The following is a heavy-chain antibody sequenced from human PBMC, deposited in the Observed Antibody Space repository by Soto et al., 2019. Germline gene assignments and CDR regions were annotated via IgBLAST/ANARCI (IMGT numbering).Heavy chain of an antibody. CDR2: ISAYNGNT. D-gene: IGHD3-9*01. Sequence: ASVKVSCKASGYTFTSYGISWVRQAPGQGLEWMGWISAYNGNTNYAQKLQGRVTMTTDTSTSTAYMELRSLRSDDTAVYYCARDPGYDILTGYPTINYYYYGMDVWGQGTTVTVSS. V-gene: IGHV1-18*01. CDR3: ARDPGYDILTGYPTINYYYYGMDV. CDR1: GYTFTSYG. J-gene: IGHJ6*02.